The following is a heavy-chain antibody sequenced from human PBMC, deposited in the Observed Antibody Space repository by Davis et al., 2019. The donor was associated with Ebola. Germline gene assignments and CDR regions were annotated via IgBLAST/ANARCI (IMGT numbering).Heavy chain of an antibody. CDR1: GFTFSSYG. CDR2: IWYDGSNK. Sequence: GESLKISCAASGFTFSSYGMHWVRQAPGKGLEWVAVIWYDGSNKYYADSVKGRFTISRDNSKNTLYLQMNSLRAEDTAVYYCAKEGQQLVPYYYYYGMDVWGQGTTVTVSS. D-gene: IGHD6-13*01. CDR3: AKEGQQLVPYYYYYGMDV. J-gene: IGHJ6*02. V-gene: IGHV3-33*06.